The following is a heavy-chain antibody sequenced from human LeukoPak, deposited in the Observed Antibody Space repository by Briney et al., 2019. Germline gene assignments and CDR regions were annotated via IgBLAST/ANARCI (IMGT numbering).Heavy chain of an antibody. V-gene: IGHV4-38-2*02. Sequence: SETLSLTCTVSGYSISSGYYWGWIRQPPGKGLEWIGSIYHSGSTYYNPSLKSRVTISVDTSKNQFSLKLSSVTAADTAVYYCARDAPLVFGSGSYYDYWGQGALVTVSS. CDR3: ARDAPLVFGSGSYYDY. CDR1: GYSISSGYY. D-gene: IGHD3-10*01. CDR2: IYHSGST. J-gene: IGHJ4*02.